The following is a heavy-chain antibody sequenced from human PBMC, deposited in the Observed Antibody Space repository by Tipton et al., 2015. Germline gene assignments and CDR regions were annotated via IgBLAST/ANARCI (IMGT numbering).Heavy chain of an antibody. CDR1: GGSVSSGGYY. V-gene: IGHV4-61*08. CDR3: ARGVKRDSYGKGGWFDP. D-gene: IGHD5-18*01. CDR2: FHYAGKT. J-gene: IGHJ5*02. Sequence: TLSLTCTVSGGSVSSGGYYWTWIRQPPGKGLEWIGSFHYAGKTHYNPSLKSRVTISVDTSKNQFSLKLSSVTAADTAVYYCARGVKRDSYGKGGWFDPWGQGNLVTVSS.